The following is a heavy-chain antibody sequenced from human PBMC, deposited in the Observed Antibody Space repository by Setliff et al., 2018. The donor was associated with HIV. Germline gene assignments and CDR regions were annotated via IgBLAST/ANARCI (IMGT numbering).Heavy chain of an antibody. Sequence: SGPTLVNPTQTLTLTCTFSGFSLSTGGLGVGWIRQPPGKALEWLALIYWNDDKRYRPSLNSRLTITKDTSKNQVILTLTNMDPVDTATYYCARRALGPGGSYMFDFWGQGTLVTVSS. J-gene: IGHJ4*02. D-gene: IGHD3-10*01. CDR3: ARRALGPGGSYMFDF. V-gene: IGHV2-5*01. CDR2: IYWNDDK. CDR1: GFSLSTGGLG.